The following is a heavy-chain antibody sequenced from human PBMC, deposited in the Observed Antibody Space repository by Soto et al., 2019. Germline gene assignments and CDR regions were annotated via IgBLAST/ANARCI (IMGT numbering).Heavy chain of an antibody. J-gene: IGHJ4*02. V-gene: IGHV3-23*01. CDR1: GFTFRSYA. CDR2: ISGSGGST. D-gene: IGHD3-22*01. CDR3: AKGIVYYYDSSGYFAY. Sequence: GGSLRLSCAASGFTFRSYAMSWVRQAPGKGLEWVSAISGSGGSTYYADSVKGRFTISRDNSKNTLYLQMNSLRAEDTAVYYCAKGIVYYYDSSGYFAYWGQGTLVTVSS.